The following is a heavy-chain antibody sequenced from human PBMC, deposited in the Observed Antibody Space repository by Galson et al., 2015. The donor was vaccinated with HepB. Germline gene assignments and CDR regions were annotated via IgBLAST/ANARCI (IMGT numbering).Heavy chain of an antibody. Sequence: SMRPPSAASEVTFSTYSMHYVRQPPGKGLERVAFSSHDGNNDNYAASLKGRFTVSRDNSKNSLDLQMNSLRTEDTAVYYCAREGGPPSDAGVGLDVWGQGTMVTVSS. CDR3: AREGGPPSDAGVGLDV. CDR1: EVTFSTYS. J-gene: IGHJ3*01. V-gene: IGHV3-30*04. D-gene: IGHD2-8*01. CDR2: SSHDGNND.